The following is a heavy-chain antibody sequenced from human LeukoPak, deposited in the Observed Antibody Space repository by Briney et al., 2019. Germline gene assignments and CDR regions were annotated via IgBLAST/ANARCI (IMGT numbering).Heavy chain of an antibody. CDR1: GYSFITYW. V-gene: IGHV5-51*01. D-gene: IGHD4-23*01. Sequence: PGESLKISCKGSGYSFITYWIGWVRQMPGKGLEWMGIIYPGDSDTRYRPSFRGQVTISADKSISTAYLQWSSLKASDTAMYYCARPDDYGGKPGAFEIWGQGTMVTVSS. J-gene: IGHJ3*02. CDR3: ARPDDYGGKPGAFEI. CDR2: IYPGDSDT.